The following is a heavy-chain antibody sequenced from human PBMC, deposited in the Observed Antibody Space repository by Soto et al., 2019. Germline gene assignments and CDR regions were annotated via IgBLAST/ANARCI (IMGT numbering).Heavy chain of an antibody. Sequence: ASVNVSCKSSGYTFTSYYMHWVRQAPGQGLEWMGIINPSGGSTSYAQKFQGRVTMTRDTSTSTVYMELSSLRPEDTAVYYCAREGPSDAFDIWGQGTMVTVSS. CDR1: GYTFTSYY. V-gene: IGHV1-46*01. CDR3: AREGPSDAFDI. J-gene: IGHJ3*02. CDR2: INPSGGST.